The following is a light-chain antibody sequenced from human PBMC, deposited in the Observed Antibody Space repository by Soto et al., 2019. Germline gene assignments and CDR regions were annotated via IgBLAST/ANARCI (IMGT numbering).Light chain of an antibody. J-gene: IGKJ4*01. Sequence: DIQMTQSPSTLSASVGDRVTITCRASQNIDIWLSWYQQKPGKAPSLLIYDASNLKSGVPSRFSGSGSGTEFTLTISSLQPDDSGSYYCQQHKSYPVTFVGGTKVDIK. V-gene: IGKV1-5*01. CDR2: DAS. CDR1: QNIDIW. CDR3: QQHKSYPVT.